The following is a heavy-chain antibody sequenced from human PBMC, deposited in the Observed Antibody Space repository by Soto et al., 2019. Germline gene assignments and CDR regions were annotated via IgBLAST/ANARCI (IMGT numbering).Heavy chain of an antibody. CDR3: AREKEGGDSSGYTDY. J-gene: IGHJ4*02. D-gene: IGHD3-22*01. V-gene: IGHV1-69*01. Sequence: QVQLVQSGAEVKKPGSSVKVSCKASGGTFSSYAISWVRQAPGQGLEWMGGIIPIFGTANYAQKFQGRVTITADESRSTAYMELGSLRSEDTAVYYCAREKEGGDSSGYTDYWGQGTLVTVSS. CDR2: IIPIFGTA. CDR1: GGTFSSYA.